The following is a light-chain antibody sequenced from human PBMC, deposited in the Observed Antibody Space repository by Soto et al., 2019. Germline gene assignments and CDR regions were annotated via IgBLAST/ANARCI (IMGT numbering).Light chain of an antibody. CDR3: AAWDDSLRDVV. J-gene: IGLJ2*01. V-gene: IGLV1-47*02. CDR2: TDN. CDR1: SSNIGDND. Sequence: QSVLAQPPSASGTPGQRVTISCSGSSSNIGDNDVFWYQQFPGTAPKLLTYTDNQRPSGVPDRFSDSKSGTSASLAISGLRPEAEADYYCAAWDDSLRDVVFGAGTKLTVL.